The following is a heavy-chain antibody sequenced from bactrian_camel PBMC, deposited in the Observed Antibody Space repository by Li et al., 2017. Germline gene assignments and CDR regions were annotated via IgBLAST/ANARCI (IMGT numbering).Heavy chain of an antibody. V-gene: IGHV3S26*01. J-gene: IGHJ4*01. D-gene: IGHD1*01. Sequence: HVQLVESGGGSVQAGGSLKLSCVASKLYYDTYCLAWFRQAPGNMREGIARIEGDGSGTTTYADSVRGRFTISQDNAKNTLYLQMDSLKPEDTATYYCAADLVTDGPFLNETEYYYWGQGTQVTVSS. CDR3: AADLVTDGPFLNETEYYY. CDR1: KLYYDTYC. CDR2: IEGDGSGTT.